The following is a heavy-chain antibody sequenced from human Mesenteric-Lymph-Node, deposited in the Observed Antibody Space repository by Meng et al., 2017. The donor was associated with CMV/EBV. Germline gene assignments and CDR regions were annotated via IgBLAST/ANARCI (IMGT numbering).Heavy chain of an antibody. CDR2: ISYDESEK. Sequence: GESLKISCAASGFSFSLHAMHWVRQAPGKGLEWVAAISYDESEKFYADSVKGRFTISSDNSKNMLYLQMNSLRTEDTAVYYCARDPYCSGGNCWGGWFDPWGQGTPVTVSS. J-gene: IGHJ5*02. CDR3: ARDPYCSGGNCWGGWFDP. V-gene: IGHV3-30*01. D-gene: IGHD2-15*01. CDR1: GFSFSLHA.